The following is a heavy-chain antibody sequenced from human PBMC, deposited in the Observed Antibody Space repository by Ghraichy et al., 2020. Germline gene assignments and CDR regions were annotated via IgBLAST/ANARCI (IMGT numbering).Heavy chain of an antibody. CDR2: ISGGGSST. J-gene: IGHJ4*02. CDR3: AKEYRYYFDN. D-gene: IGHD1-14*01. Sequence: FGGDAVGWVRQGPGKGLEWVSAISGGGSSTYYADSVKGRFTISRDNSKSTLYLQMNSLSAEDTAVYYCAKEYRYYFDNWGQGTLVTVSS. V-gene: IGHV3-23*01. CDR1: FGGDA.